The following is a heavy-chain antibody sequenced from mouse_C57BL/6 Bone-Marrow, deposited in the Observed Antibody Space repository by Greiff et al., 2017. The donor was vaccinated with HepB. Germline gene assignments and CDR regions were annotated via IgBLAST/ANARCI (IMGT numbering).Heavy chain of an antibody. D-gene: IGHD1-1*01. J-gene: IGHJ4*01. V-gene: IGHV1-54*01. CDR1: GYAFTNYL. CDR3: ARRGPVVARCAMDY. CDR2: INPGSGGT. Sequence: QVQLQQSGAELVRPGTSVKVSCKASGYAFTNYLIEWVKQRPGQGLEWIGVINPGSGGTNYNEKFKGKATLTADKSSSTAYMQLSSLTSEDSAVYFSARRGPVVARCAMDYWGQGTSVTVSS.